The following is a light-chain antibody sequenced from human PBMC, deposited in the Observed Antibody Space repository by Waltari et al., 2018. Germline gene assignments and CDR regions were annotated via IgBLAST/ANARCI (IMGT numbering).Light chain of an antibody. CDR3: AAWDDSLYGRV. CDR1: SSNIALNT. CDR2: GNN. Sequence: QSVLTQPPSASGTPGQTVSISCSGGSSNIALNTVHWYQQLPGMAPKLLINGNNQRPSGVPDRFSGSKSGTSASLAISGLQSEDEADYYCAAWDDSLYGRVFGGGTKLTVL. J-gene: IGLJ2*01. V-gene: IGLV1-44*01.